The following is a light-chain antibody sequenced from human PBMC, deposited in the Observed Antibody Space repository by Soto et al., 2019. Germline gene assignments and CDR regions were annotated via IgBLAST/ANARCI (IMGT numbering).Light chain of an antibody. J-gene: IGKJ1*01. CDR3: HQRQSWPRT. V-gene: IGKV3-11*01. Sequence: EILFTQFPATPSSFPIDRVTLSCKASQYINTRLAWYQHRPGQAPRLLIYQTSIRAAGIPARFSASGTGTDFTLTISDVQPEDFAVYYCHQRQSWPRTFGQGTKVDIK. CDR1: QYINTR. CDR2: QTS.